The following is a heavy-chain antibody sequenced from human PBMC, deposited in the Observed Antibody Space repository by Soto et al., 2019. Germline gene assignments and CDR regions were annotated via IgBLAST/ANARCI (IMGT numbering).Heavy chain of an antibody. CDR2: INTYNGNT. V-gene: IGHV1-18*01. CDR1: GYTFTNYG. J-gene: IGHJ4*02. D-gene: IGHD6-13*01. CDR3: ARGSSPVDFDY. Sequence: QVQLVQSGGEVKKPGASVKVSCKASGYTFTNYGVNWVRQAPGQGLEWMGWINTYNGNTNYAQRLQGRVTLTTDTSTRTAYMELRSLTSDDTAVYYCARGSSPVDFDYWGQETLVTVSS.